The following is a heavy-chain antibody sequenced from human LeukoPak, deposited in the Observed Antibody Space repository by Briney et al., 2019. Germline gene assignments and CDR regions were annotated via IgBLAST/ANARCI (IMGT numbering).Heavy chain of an antibody. CDR3: AKGRGWAPYYFDS. D-gene: IGHD1-26*01. Sequence: PGGSLRLSCAASGFTFSTYAMSWVRQAPGKGLEWVSAISGTGGSTYYADSVKGRFTISRDNSKDTLYLQMNSLRAEDTAVYYCAKGRGWAPYYFDSWGQGTLVTVSS. CDR2: ISGTGGST. J-gene: IGHJ4*02. V-gene: IGHV3-23*01. CDR1: GFTFSTYA.